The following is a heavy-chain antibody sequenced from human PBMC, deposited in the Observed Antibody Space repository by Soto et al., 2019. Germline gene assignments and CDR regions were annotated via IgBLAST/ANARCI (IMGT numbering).Heavy chain of an antibody. CDR1: GFSLSTSGVG. Sequence: QITLKESGPPLVKPTQTLTLTCTFSGFSLSTSGVGVGWIRQPPGKALEWLALIYWDDDKRYSPSLKSRRTITKETAKNQVVHTKTNMDPVDTATYYCAHGGRWLVPPFFDYWGQGTLVTVSS. CDR2: IYWDDDK. D-gene: IGHD6-19*01. CDR3: AHGGRWLVPPFFDY. J-gene: IGHJ4*02. V-gene: IGHV2-5*02.